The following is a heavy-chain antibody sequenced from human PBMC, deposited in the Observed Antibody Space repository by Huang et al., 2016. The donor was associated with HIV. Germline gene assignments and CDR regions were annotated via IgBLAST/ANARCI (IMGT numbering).Heavy chain of an antibody. CDR1: GGTFSKYA. D-gene: IGHD4-17*01. CDR3: ARGQLGSYGDYDVLY. V-gene: IGHV1-69*13. J-gene: IGHJ4*02. Sequence: QVQLVQSGAEVKTPGSSVKVSCKASGGTFSKYAISWVRQAPGQGLEWVVGIIPMFGTPNYARKFQGRGTITADDSTSTTYVEVSSLRAEDTALYYCARGQLGSYGDYDVLYWGQGTLVTVSS. CDR2: IIPMFGTP.